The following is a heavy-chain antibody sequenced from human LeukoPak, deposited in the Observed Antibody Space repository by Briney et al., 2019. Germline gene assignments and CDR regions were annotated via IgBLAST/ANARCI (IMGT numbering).Heavy chain of an antibody. D-gene: IGHD5-18*01. CDR1: GFTFSSYA. V-gene: IGHV3-23*01. Sequence: GGSLRLSCAASGFTFSSYAMSWVRQAPGKGLEWVSAITGSGGSTYYADSVKGRFTISGDNSKNTLYLQMNSLRAEDTAVYYCAKTAAMAPRYYFDYWGQGTLVTVSS. CDR3: AKTAAMAPRYYFDY. CDR2: ITGSGGST. J-gene: IGHJ4*02.